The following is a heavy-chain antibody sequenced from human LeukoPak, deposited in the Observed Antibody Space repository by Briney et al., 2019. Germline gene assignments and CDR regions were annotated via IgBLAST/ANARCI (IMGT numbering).Heavy chain of an antibody. J-gene: IGHJ4*02. V-gene: IGHV3-30*18. CDR2: VSYDGNDY. CDR1: GFTFSGYA. Sequence: GGSLRLSCAASGFTFSGYAMNWVRQAPGKGLEGVAVVSYDGNDYYYADSVRGRFTISRDNSKNTLYLQMNSLRAEDTAVNYCAKPTGDTGWYGLFEYWGQGTLVTVSS. D-gene: IGHD6-19*01. CDR3: AKPTGDTGWYGLFEY.